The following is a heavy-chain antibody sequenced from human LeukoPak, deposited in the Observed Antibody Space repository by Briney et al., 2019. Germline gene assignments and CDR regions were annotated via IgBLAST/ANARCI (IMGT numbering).Heavy chain of an antibody. J-gene: IGHJ4*02. D-gene: IGHD3-3*01. Sequence: SETLSLTCTVSGGSISSNYWSWIRQPPGKGLEWVGYIYYSGSTNYNASLKSRVTISVDTSKNQLSLKLSSVTAADTAVYYCARLAPSGHLDYWGQGTLVTVSS. V-gene: IGHV4-59*08. CDR1: GGSISSNY. CDR3: ARLAPSGHLDY. CDR2: IYYSGST.